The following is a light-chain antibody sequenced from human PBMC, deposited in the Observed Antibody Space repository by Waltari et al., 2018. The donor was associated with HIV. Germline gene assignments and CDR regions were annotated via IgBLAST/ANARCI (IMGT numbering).Light chain of an antibody. Sequence: SYEVTQPPSVSVSPGQTASITCSGHKLGNKYTAWYQQKPGQSPVLVIYEDNKRRSGTPERFSCSNSGDTATLTISVTQAMDEADYYCQAWDSSTVVFGGGTRLTVL. CDR1: KLGNKY. CDR3: QAWDSSTVV. V-gene: IGLV3-1*01. J-gene: IGLJ2*01. CDR2: EDN.